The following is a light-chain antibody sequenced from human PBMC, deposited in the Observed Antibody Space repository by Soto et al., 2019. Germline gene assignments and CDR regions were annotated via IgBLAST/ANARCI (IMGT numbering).Light chain of an antibody. CDR2: DDS. V-gene: IGKV1-5*01. CDR3: QQYNTFSPWT. J-gene: IGKJ1*01. Sequence: DIQMTQSPSTLSASVGDRVTITCRASQSISNWLAWYQQKPGNAPKLLISDDSNLQIGVPSRFSSSGSGTEFTLTISSLQPDDFATYYCQQYNTFSPWTFGPGTKVEIK. CDR1: QSISNW.